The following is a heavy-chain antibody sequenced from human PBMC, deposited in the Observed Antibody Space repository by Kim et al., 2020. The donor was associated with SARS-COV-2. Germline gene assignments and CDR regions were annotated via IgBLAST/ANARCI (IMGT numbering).Heavy chain of an antibody. V-gene: IGHV3-23*03. D-gene: IGHD6-19*01. J-gene: IGHJ4*02. CDR3: AKKISSAWYYFDY. Sequence: YADSVKGRFTISRDNSKNTLYLQMNSLRTEDTAVYYCAKKISSAWYYFDYWGQGTLVTVSS.